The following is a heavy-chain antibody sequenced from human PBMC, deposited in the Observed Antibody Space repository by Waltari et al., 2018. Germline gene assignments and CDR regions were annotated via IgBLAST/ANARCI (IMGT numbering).Heavy chain of an antibody. CDR1: GFTFSSYA. J-gene: IGHJ4*02. V-gene: IGHV3-23*01. D-gene: IGHD3-3*01. CDR3: AKDEPQLRFLEWLLYD. Sequence: EVQLLESGGGLVQPGGSLRLSCAASGFTFSSYAMSWVRQAPGKGLEWVSAISGSGGSTYYADSVKGRFTIARDNSKNTLYLQMNSLRAEDTAVYYCAKDEPQLRFLEWLLYDWGQGTLVTVSS. CDR2: ISGSGGST.